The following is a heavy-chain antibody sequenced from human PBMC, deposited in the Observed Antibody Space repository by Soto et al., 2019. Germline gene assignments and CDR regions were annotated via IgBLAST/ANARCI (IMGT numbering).Heavy chain of an antibody. CDR1: GFTFSSYA. V-gene: IGHV3-23*01. D-gene: IGHD2-15*01. Sequence: GGSLRLSCAASGFTFSSYAMTWVRQAPGRGLEWVSAISGSGGSTYYADSVTGRFTISRDNSKNTLYLQMSSLRAEDTAVYYCAQRVLAATRGSYFDYWGQGTLVTVSS. J-gene: IGHJ4*02. CDR2: ISGSGGST. CDR3: AQRVLAATRGSYFDY.